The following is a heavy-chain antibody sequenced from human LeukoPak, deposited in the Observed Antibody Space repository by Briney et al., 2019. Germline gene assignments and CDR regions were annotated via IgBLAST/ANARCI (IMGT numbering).Heavy chain of an antibody. CDR2: IYYSGSS. V-gene: IGHV4-59*01. CDR1: GGSISGYY. Sequence: PSETLSLTCTVSGGSISGYYWSWIRQPPEKGLEWIGYIYYSGSSKYNPSLKSRVTISLDTSKNQFSLKLLSVTAADTAVYYCARDIAAAATGFDYWGQGTLVTVSS. J-gene: IGHJ4*02. D-gene: IGHD6-13*01. CDR3: ARDIAAAATGFDY.